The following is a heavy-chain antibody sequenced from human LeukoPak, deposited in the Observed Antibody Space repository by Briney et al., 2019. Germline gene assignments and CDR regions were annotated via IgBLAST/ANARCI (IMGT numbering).Heavy chain of an antibody. CDR2: IYTTGST. J-gene: IGHJ5*02. V-gene: IGHV4-59*10. D-gene: IGHD3-10*01. Sequence: SETLSLTCAVYGGSFSGYYWSWIRQPAGKGLEWIGHIYTTGSTNYNPSLKSRVTISLDTSKNQFSLKLSSATAADTAVYYCARGAYFYGSGINWFDPWGQGTLITVSS. CDR1: GGSFSGYY. CDR3: ARGAYFYGSGINWFDP.